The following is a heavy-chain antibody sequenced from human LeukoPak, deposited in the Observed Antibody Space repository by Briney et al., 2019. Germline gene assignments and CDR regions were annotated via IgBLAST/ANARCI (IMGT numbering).Heavy chain of an antibody. Sequence: GESLKISCAASGFTFSSYAMSWVRQAPGKGLEWVSAISGSGGSTYYADSVKGRFTISRDNSKNTLYLQMNSLRAEDTAVYYCAKVVRGAIDYWGQGTLVTVSS. CDR3: AKVVRGAIDY. CDR1: GFTFSSYA. D-gene: IGHD3-10*01. V-gene: IGHV3-23*01. CDR2: ISGSGGST. J-gene: IGHJ4*02.